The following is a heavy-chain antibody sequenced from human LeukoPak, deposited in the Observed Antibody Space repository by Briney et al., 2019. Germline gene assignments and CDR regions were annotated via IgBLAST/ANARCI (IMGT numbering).Heavy chain of an antibody. CDR3: ARGLRKDSSGYYPRRREFDP. D-gene: IGHD3-22*01. J-gene: IGHJ5*02. V-gene: IGHV4-34*01. CDR2: INHSGST. Sequence: KPSETLSLTCAVYGGSFSGYYWSWIRQPPGKGLEWIGEINHSGSTNYNPSLKSRVTISVDTSKNQFSLKLSSVTAADTAVYYCARGLRKDSSGYYPRRREFDPWGQGTLVTVSS. CDR1: GGSFSGYY.